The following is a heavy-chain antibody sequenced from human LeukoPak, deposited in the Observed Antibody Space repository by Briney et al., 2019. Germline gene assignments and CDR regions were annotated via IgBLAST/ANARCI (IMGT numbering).Heavy chain of an antibody. Sequence: GGSLRLSCAASGFIFSSYSMNWIRHAPGKGLEWVSSISSTSTYIHYADSLKGRFTISRDNARNSLYLQINSLRVEDTAVYYCARVQRGEMATFDYWGQGTLVTVSS. CDR2: ISSTSTYI. D-gene: IGHD5-24*01. J-gene: IGHJ4*02. CDR1: GFIFSSYS. CDR3: ARVQRGEMATFDY. V-gene: IGHV3-21*01.